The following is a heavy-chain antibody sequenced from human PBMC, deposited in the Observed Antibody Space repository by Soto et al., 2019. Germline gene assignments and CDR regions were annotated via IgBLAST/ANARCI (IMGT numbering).Heavy chain of an antibody. Sequence: SETLSLTCTVSGGSISSYYWSWIRQPPGKGLEWIGYIYYSGSTNYNPSLKSRVTISVDTSKNQFSLKLSSVTAADTAVYYCARDKGVAGQGYYYYYYGMDVWGQGTTVTVS. D-gene: IGHD6-19*01. CDR1: GGSISSYY. J-gene: IGHJ6*02. CDR3: ARDKGVAGQGYYYYYYGMDV. V-gene: IGHV4-59*01. CDR2: IYYSGST.